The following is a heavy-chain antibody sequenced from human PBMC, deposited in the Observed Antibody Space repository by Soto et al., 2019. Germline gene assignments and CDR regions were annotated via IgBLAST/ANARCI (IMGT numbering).Heavy chain of an antibody. CDR1: CGSFIGYY. J-gene: IGHJ5*02. V-gene: IGHV4-34*01. Sequence: SETLSLTCAFYCGSFIGYYWSWIRQPPGKGLEWIGEINHSGSTNYNPSLKSRVTISVDTSKNQFSLKLSSVTAADTAVYYCARGGPLFCSGGSCPAGWFDPWGQGTLVTVSS. D-gene: IGHD2-15*01. CDR3: ARGGPLFCSGGSCPAGWFDP. CDR2: INHSGST.